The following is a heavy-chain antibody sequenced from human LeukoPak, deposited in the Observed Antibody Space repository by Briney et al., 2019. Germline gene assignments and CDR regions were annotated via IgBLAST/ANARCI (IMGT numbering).Heavy chain of an antibody. Sequence: PGESLRLSCAASGFTFSSYAMNWVRQGPGKGLEWVSSLDASAAPTYYADSVKGRFTISRDNSKNTLYLQMNSLRAEDTAVYYCAKDADVLLWFGELLSLDYWGQGTLVTVSS. V-gene: IGHV3-23*01. CDR3: AKDADVLLWFGELLSLDY. D-gene: IGHD3-10*01. J-gene: IGHJ4*02. CDR2: LDASAAPT. CDR1: GFTFSSYA.